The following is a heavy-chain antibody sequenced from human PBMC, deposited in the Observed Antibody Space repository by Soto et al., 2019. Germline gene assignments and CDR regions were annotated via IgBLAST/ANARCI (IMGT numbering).Heavy chain of an antibody. V-gene: IGHV3-23*01. J-gene: IGHJ5*02. Sequence: PGGSLRLSCAASGFTFSSYAMTWVRQAPGKGLEWVSSISFSDGGTYYADSVKGRLTISRDNVRGTLYLQMNGLRVEDAALYFCAKDLFPTSGQRFFSESWRQGSLVTVSS. CDR1: GFTFSSYA. CDR3: AKDLFPTSGQRFFSES. D-gene: IGHD2-21*01. CDR2: ISFSDGGT.